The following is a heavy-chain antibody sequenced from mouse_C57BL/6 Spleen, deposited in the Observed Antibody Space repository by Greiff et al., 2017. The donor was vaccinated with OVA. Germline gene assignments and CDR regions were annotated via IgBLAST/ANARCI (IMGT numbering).Heavy chain of an antibody. CDR2: IYPRSGNT. CDR3: ATTAQASWFAY. Sequence: QVQLKESGAELARPGASVKLSCKASGYTFTSYGISWVKQRTGQGLEWIGEIYPRSGNTYYNEKFKGKATLTADKSSSTAYMELRSLTSEDSAVYFCATTAQASWFAYWGQGTLVTVSA. V-gene: IGHV1-81*01. J-gene: IGHJ3*01. D-gene: IGHD3-2*02. CDR1: GYTFTSYG.